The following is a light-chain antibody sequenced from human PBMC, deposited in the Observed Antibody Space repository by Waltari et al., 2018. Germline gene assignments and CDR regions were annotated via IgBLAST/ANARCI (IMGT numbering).Light chain of an antibody. CDR2: ATN. V-gene: IGLV3-19*01. Sequence: SSELTQDPAVSVALGQTVRITCQGDSLRYYFASWYQQRPGQAPVLGIYATNKRPSGVPDRFSGSGSGNTASLTITGAQADDEADYFCNSRDSSGSHVVFGGGTKLTVL. CDR1: SLRYYF. CDR3: NSRDSSGSHVV. J-gene: IGLJ2*01.